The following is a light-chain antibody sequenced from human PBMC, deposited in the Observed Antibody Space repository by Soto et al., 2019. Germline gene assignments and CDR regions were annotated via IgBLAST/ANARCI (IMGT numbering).Light chain of an antibody. CDR2: EGT. V-gene: IGLV2-23*01. CDR3: CSSAGSSLYV. Sequence: QSVLNQPASVSGAPGQSIGISCPGNRRVVGRYNLVSWYQQHPGKAPKLMIYEGTKRPSGVSNRFSGSKSGNTASLTISGLQAEDEADYYCCSSAGSSLYVFGSGTKVTVL. CDR1: RRVVGRYNL. J-gene: IGLJ1*01.